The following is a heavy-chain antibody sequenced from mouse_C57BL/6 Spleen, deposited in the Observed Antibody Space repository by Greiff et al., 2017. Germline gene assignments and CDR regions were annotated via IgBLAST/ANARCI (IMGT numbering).Heavy chain of an antibody. CDR1: GYTFTDYY. D-gene: IGHD2-10*02. J-gene: IGHJ3*01. CDR2: INPNNGGT. CDR3: ASEYPFAC. V-gene: IGHV1-26*01. Sequence: EVQLQQSGPELVKPGASVKISCKASGYTFTDYYMNWVKQSHGKSLEWIGDINPNNGGTSYNQKFKGKATLTVDKSSSTAYMELRSLTSEDSAVYYCASEYPFACWGQGTLVTVSA.